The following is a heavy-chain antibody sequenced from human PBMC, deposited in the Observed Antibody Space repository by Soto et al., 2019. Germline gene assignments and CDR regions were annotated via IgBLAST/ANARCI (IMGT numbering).Heavy chain of an antibody. V-gene: IGHV1-69*06. D-gene: IGHD6-13*01. CDR2: IITIFGTA. Sequence: GDSVQVSFRASVGAFSSNAISLVRQAPGQSLEWMGGIITIFGTANYSQKFQGRVTITADKSTSTAYMELSSLRSEDTAVYYCASALSLWAAAGPDIYGMDVWGQGTTVTVSS. J-gene: IGHJ6*02. CDR1: VGAFSSNA. CDR3: ASALSLWAAAGPDIYGMDV.